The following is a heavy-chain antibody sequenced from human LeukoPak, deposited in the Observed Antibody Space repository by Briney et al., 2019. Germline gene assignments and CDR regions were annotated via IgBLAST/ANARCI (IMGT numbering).Heavy chain of an antibody. J-gene: IGHJ1*01. D-gene: IGHD3-22*01. CDR1: GFTFSSYS. CDR3: ATYSSLNRREFQY. Sequence: GGSLRLSCTASGFTFSSYSLNWVRQAPGKGLEWVSSVSTGSNYINYADSVKGRFTISRDNDKNSLYLQMNSLRVEDTAVYYCATYSSLNRREFQYWGQGTLLTVSS. V-gene: IGHV3-21*01. CDR2: VSTGSNYI.